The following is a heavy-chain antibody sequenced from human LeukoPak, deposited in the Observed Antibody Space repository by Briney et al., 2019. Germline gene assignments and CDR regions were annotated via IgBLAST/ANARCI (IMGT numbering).Heavy chain of an antibody. CDR3: ARRTGYCSSTSCEKRGKYYFDY. CDR2: IYYSGST. D-gene: IGHD2-2*01. J-gene: IGHJ4*02. Sequence: SETLSLTCTVSGGSISSGGHYWSWIRQYPGKGLEWIGYIYYSGSTYFNPSLKSRVTISVDTSKNQFSLKLSSVTAADTAVYYCARRTGYCSSTSCEKRGKYYFDYWGQGTLVTVSS. CDR1: GGSISSGGHY. V-gene: IGHV4-31*03.